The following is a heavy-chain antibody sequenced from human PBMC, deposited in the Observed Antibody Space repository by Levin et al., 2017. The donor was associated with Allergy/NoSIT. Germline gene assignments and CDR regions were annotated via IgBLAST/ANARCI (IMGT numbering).Heavy chain of an antibody. V-gene: IGHV4-34*01. Sequence: SETLSLTCAVYGGSFSGYYWTWIRQPPGKGLEWIGEINHSGSTNYNPSLKSRVTISVDTSKNQFSLKLSSVTAADTAVYYCARGVASIIVVVNFDYWGQGTLVTVSS. J-gene: IGHJ4*02. CDR3: ARGVASIIVVVNFDY. D-gene: IGHD3-22*01. CDR2: INHSGST. CDR1: GGSFSGYY.